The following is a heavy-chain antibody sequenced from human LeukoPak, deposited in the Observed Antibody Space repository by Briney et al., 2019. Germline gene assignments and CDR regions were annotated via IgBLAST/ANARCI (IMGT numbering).Heavy chain of an antibody. CDR1: GGSISTYY. CDR2: IYYSGST. CDR3: VRDRDSGTYYYYYGMDV. J-gene: IGHJ6*02. Sequence: PSETLSLTCTVSGGSISTYYWSWIRQPPGKGLERIGYIYYSGSTNYNPSLKSRVTISVDTSKNQFSLKLTSVTAADTAVYYCVRDRDSGTYYYYYGMDVWGQGTTVTVSS. V-gene: IGHV4-59*01. D-gene: IGHD1-26*01.